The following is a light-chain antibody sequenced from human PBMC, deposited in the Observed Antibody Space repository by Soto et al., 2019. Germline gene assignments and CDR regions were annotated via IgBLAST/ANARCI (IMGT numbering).Light chain of an antibody. CDR3: QQYAESPLT. CDR1: QSIGKSY. CDR2: GAS. V-gene: IGKV3-20*01. Sequence: ETVLTQSPGTVSLSPGESATLSCRASQSIGKSYLAWFQHQPGQAPRLLIYGASTRATGIPDRFRGSGSGTDFTLTVSRLESEDFAVYYCQQYAESPLTFGGGTKVEIK. J-gene: IGKJ4*01.